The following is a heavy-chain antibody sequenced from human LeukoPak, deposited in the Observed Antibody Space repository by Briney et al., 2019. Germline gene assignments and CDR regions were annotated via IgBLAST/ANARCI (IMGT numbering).Heavy chain of an antibody. J-gene: IGHJ3*01. CDR2: MNPNSGNT. Sequence: ASVKVSCKAIGDSFGNHDVNWVRQATGQGPEWMGWMNPNSGNTGFAQNFQGRVTLTRDTSTRTAYMELSGLRPEDTAVYFCARNFYGDGFDVWGQGTKVTVSS. D-gene: IGHD2/OR15-2a*01. CDR1: GDSFGNHD. V-gene: IGHV1-8*02. CDR3: ARNFYGDGFDV.